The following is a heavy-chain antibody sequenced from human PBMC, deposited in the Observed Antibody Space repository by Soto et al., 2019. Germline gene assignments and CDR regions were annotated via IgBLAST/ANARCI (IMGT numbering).Heavy chain of an antibody. CDR2: IIPIFGTA. CDR1: GGTFSSYA. D-gene: IGHD4-17*01. V-gene: IGHV1-69*05. J-gene: IGHJ4*02. Sequence: SVKVSCKASGGTFSSYAISWVRQAPGQGLEWMGGIIPIFGTANYAQKFQGRFTISRDNAENSVYLEMDSLRAEDTALYYCARDVDADFRTDFDYWGRGTLVTVSS. CDR3: ARDVDADFRTDFDY.